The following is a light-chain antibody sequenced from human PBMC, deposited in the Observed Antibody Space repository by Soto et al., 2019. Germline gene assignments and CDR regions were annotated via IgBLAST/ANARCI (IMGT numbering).Light chain of an antibody. CDR1: QFVSTR. V-gene: IGKV3-15*01. Sequence: EIVVTQSPATLSTSPGERVTLTCRASQFVSTRLAWYQQKPGQAPRLLIYGASTRATGIPARFSGSGSGTEFTLTISSLQSEDFAVYYCQQYDNWPPTFGQGTKVDIK. CDR3: QQYDNWPPT. J-gene: IGKJ1*01. CDR2: GAS.